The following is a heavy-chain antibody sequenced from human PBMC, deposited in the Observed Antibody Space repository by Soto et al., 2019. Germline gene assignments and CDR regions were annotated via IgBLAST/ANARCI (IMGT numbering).Heavy chain of an antibody. CDR1: GFTLSNFA. Sequence: EVQLLESGGGLVQPGGSLRLSCAASGFTLSNFAMALVRQAPGKGLEWVSAMTATGLNTYYADSVKGRFTTYRDTSRNTLSLQMNSLRAEDPAIYYFAKGIGQLWLHLESWGQGPLVTVSS. V-gene: IGHV3-23*01. J-gene: IGHJ4*02. D-gene: IGHD5-18*01. CDR2: MTATGLNT. CDR3: AKGIGQLWLHLES.